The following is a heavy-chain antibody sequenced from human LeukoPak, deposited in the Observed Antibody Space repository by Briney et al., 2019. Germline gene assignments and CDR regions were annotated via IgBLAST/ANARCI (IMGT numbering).Heavy chain of an antibody. J-gene: IGHJ4*02. CDR3: ARWQASDFDY. CDR1: GFTFSSYS. V-gene: IGHV3-21*01. CDR2: ISSSSSYI. Sequence: PGGSLRLSCAASGFTFSSYSMNWVREAPGKGLVWVSSISSSSSYIYYADSVKGRFTISRDNAKNSLYLQMNSLRAEDTAVYYCARWQASDFDYWGQGTLVTVS.